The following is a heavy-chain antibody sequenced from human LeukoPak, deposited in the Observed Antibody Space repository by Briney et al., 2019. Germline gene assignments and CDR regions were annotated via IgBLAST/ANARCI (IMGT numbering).Heavy chain of an antibody. CDR3: AKALAMAGTFTFDI. CDR2: ISGSGGGT. D-gene: IGHD6-19*01. Sequence: PGGSLRLSCAASGFTFSNYAMCWVRQAPGKGLEWVSAISGSGGGTYYADSVEGRFTISRDNSKNTLYVQMNSLRAEDTAVYYCAKALAMAGTFTFDIWGQGTLVTVSS. J-gene: IGHJ3*02. CDR1: GFTFSNYA. V-gene: IGHV3-23*01.